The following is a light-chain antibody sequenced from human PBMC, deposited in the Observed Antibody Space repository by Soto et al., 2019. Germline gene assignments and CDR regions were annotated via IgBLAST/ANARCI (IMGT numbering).Light chain of an antibody. V-gene: IGLV1-44*01. CDR2: WTN. Sequence: QSVLTQPPSASGTPGQRATISCSGSSSNIGSNTVNWYQQLPGTAPKLLIYWTNQRPSGVPDRFSGSKSGTSASLAISGLQSEDEADYYCAAWDDSLSGPVFGGGTKVTVL. J-gene: IGLJ2*01. CDR1: SSNIGSNT. CDR3: AAWDDSLSGPV.